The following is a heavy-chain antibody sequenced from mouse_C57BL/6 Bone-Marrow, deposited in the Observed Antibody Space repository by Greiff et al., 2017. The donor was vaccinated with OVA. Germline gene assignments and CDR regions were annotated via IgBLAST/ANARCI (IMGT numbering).Heavy chain of an antibody. CDR1: GYTFTSHW. D-gene: IGHD2-1*01. Sequence: QVQLQQSGPELVRPGASVKISCKAPGYTFTSHWMQWVRQRPGQGLEWIGEIFPGSGRTYYNEKFKGKATLTVDTSSSTAYMQLSSLTSEDSAVYFCASALYYGNYEGFAYWGQGTLVTVSA. V-gene: IGHV1-56*01. J-gene: IGHJ3*01. CDR2: IFPGSGRT. CDR3: ASALYYGNYEGFAY.